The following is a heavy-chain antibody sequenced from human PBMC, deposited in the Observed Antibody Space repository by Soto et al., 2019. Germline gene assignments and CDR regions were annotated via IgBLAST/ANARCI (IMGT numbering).Heavy chain of an antibody. J-gene: IGHJ6*02. CDR2: ISRSSTDI. CDR3: AIIKLVWFGEFPPQREYDAMDV. CDR1: GFTFNPYN. D-gene: IGHD3-10*01. V-gene: IGHV3-21*01. Sequence: EVQLVESGGGLVKRGGARRLSCAASGFTFNPYNRIWVRQAPGKGLEWVASISRSSTDIFYAGSVKGRFTSSRDNAKESLFLQMNSLRAEDTAVYFCAIIKLVWFGEFPPQREYDAMDVWGQGTTVTVSS.